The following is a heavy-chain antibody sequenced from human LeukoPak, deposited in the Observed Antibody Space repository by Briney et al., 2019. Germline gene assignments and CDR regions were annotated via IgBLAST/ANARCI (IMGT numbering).Heavy chain of an antibody. J-gene: IGHJ6*03. CDR2: INPNSGGT. CDR1: GYTFTGYY. Sequence: GASVKVSCKASGYTFTGYYMHWVRQAPGQGFEWMGWINPNSGGTNYAQKFQGRVTMTRDTSISTAYMELSRLRSDDTAVYYCAASIVGATHYYYYMDVWGKGTTVTVSS. D-gene: IGHD1-26*01. CDR3: AASIVGATHYYYYMDV. V-gene: IGHV1-2*02.